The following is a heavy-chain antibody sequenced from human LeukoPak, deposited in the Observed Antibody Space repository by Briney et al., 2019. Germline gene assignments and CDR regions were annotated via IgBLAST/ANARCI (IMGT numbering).Heavy chain of an antibody. CDR2: ISWNSGSI. Sequence: GGSLRLSCAASGFTFSSYNMNWVRQAPGKGLEWVSGISWNSGSIGYADSVKGRFTISRDNAKNSLYLQMNSLRAEDMALYYCAKANYDYYYMDVWGKGTTVTVSS. J-gene: IGHJ6*03. CDR3: AKANYDYYYMDV. CDR1: GFTFSSYN. V-gene: IGHV3-9*03.